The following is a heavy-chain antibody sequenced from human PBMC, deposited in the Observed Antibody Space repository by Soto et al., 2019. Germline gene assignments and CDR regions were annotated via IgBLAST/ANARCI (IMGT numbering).Heavy chain of an antibody. CDR2: INHSGST. D-gene: IGHD3-3*01. CDR3: ARGNYDFWSGPNWFDP. V-gene: IGHV4-34*01. CDR1: GGSFSGYY. Sequence: SETLSLTCAVYGGSFSGYYWSWIRQPPGKGLEWIGEINHSGSTNYNPSLKSRVTISVDTFKNQFSRKLSSVTAADTAVYYCARGNYDFWSGPNWFDPWGQGTLVTVSS. J-gene: IGHJ5*02.